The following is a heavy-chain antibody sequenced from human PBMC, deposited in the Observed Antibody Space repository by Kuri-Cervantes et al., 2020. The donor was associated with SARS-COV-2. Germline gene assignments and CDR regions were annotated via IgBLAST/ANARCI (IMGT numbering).Heavy chain of an antibody. Sequence: SVKVSCKASGGTFSSYAISWVRQAPGQGLEWMGGIIPIFGTANYAQKFRGRVTITADKSTSTAYMELSSLRSEDTAVYYCARDQVGGGKTWAGYMDVWGKGTTVTVSS. V-gene: IGHV1-69*06. J-gene: IGHJ6*03. CDR3: ARDQVGGGKTWAGYMDV. CDR2: IIPIFGTA. D-gene: IGHD1-1*01. CDR1: GGTFSSYA.